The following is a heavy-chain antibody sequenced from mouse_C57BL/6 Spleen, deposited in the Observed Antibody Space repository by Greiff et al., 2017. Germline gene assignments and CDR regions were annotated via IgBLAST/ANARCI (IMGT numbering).Heavy chain of an antibody. V-gene: IGHV14-4*01. D-gene: IGHD4-1*01. CDR3: TTMGREFAY. Sequence: EVQLQQSGAELVRPGASVKLSCTASGFNIKDDYMHWVKQRPEQGLEWIGWIDPENGDTEYASKFQGKATITANTSSNTAYLQLSSLTSEDTAVYYCTTMGREFAYWGQGTLVTVSA. J-gene: IGHJ3*01. CDR2: IDPENGDT. CDR1: GFNIKDDY.